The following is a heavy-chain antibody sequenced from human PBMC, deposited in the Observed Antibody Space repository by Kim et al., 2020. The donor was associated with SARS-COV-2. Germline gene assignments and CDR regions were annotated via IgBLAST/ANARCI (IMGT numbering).Heavy chain of an antibody. D-gene: IGHD2-15*01. V-gene: IGHV4-39*01. CDR3: ASQLDIVVVVAATNWFDP. CDR2: IYHSGST. CDR1: GGPISSSSYY. Sequence: SETLSLTCTVSGGPISSSSYYWGWTRQPPGKGLEWIGSIYHSGSTYYNPSLKSRVTISVDTSKNQFSLKLSSVTAADTAVYYCASQLDIVVVVAATNWFDPWGQGTLVTVSS. J-gene: IGHJ5*02.